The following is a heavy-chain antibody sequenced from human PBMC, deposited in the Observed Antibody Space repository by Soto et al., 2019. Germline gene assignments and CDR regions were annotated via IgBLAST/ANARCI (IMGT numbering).Heavy chain of an antibody. CDR1: GGSISSGGYY. V-gene: IGHV4-31*03. Sequence: SETLSLTCTVSGGSISSGGYYWSWIRQHPGKGLEWIGYIYYSGSTYYNPSLKSRVTISVDTSKNQFSLKLSSVTAADTAVYYCARRGVGTIFGVVSPWGQGTLVTVSS. CDR3: ARRGVGTIFGVVSP. CDR2: IYYSGST. J-gene: IGHJ5*02. D-gene: IGHD3-3*01.